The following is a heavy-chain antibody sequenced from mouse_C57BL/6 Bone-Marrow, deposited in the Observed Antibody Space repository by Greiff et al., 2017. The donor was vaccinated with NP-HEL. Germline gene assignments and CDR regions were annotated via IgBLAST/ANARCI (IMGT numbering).Heavy chain of an antibody. J-gene: IGHJ2*01. CDR2: IDPENGDT. CDR3: TIKVYYGSGDFDY. V-gene: IGHV14-4*01. D-gene: IGHD1-1*01. CDR1: GFNIKDDY. Sequence: EVKLQESGAELVRPGASVKLSCTASGFNIKDDYMHWVKQRPEQGLEWIGWIDPENGDTEYASKFQGKATITADTSSNTAYLQLSSLTSEDTAVYYCTIKVYYGSGDFDYWGQGTTLTVSS.